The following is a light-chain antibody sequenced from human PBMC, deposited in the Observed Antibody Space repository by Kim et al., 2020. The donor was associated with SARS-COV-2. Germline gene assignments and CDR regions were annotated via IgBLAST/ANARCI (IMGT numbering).Light chain of an antibody. CDR1: QSVFYSPDNKNY. CDR2: WAS. V-gene: IGKV4-1*01. J-gene: IGKJ4*01. CDR3: QQCYSSPVT. Sequence: RATINCKASQSVFYSPDNKNYLAWYQHKPGQPPKLVISWASIRESGVPDRFSGSGSGTDFTLTISSLQAEDVAVYYCQQCYSSPVTFGGGTKLEI.